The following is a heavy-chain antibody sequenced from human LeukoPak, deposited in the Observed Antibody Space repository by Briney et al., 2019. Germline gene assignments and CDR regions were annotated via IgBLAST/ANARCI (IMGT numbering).Heavy chain of an antibody. D-gene: IGHD2-21*01. CDR1: GYSFTSYW. Sequence: GESLKISCKGSGYSFTSYWIGWVRQMPGKGLEWMGFIYPGDSNTRYSPPFQGQVTISADKSITTAYLQWSSLKASDTAMYYCARHVVGDGALSSWFDPWGQGTLVTVSS. V-gene: IGHV5-51*01. CDR3: ARHVVGDGALSSWFDP. CDR2: IYPGDSNT. J-gene: IGHJ5*02.